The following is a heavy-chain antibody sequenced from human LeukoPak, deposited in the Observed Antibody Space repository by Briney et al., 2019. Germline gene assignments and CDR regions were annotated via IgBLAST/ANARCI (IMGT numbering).Heavy chain of an antibody. CDR1: GLAFSSYA. CDR2: ISYDGGNK. J-gene: IGHJ6*03. CDR3: ARGRRTTTYYYMDV. D-gene: IGHD4-11*01. V-gene: IGHV3-30*01. Sequence: GRSLRLSCAASGLAFSSYAMYWVRQAPGKGLEWVALISYDGGNKYYADSVKGRFTISRDNSKNTLYLQMDSLRAEDTAVYYCARGRRTTTYYYMDVWGKGTTVTVSS.